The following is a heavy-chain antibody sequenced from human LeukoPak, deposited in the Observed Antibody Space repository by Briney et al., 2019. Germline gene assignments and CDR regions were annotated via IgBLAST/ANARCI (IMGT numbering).Heavy chain of an antibody. CDR2: IYTSGST. D-gene: IGHD6-6*01. V-gene: IGHV4-4*07. J-gene: IGHJ6*03. Sequence: PSETLSLTCTVSGGSISSYYWSWIRQPAGKGLEWIGRIYTSGSTNYNPSLKSRVTMSVDTSKNQFSLKLSSVTAADTAVYYCARAPRITQTSIAARPGYYMDVWGKGTTVTVSS. CDR1: GGSISSYY. CDR3: ARAPRITQTSIAARPGYYMDV.